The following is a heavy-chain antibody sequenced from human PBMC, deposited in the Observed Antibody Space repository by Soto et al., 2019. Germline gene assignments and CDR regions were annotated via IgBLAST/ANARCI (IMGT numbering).Heavy chain of an antibody. CDR3: ARRLRGQYDFWSGYLTHFDY. D-gene: IGHD3-3*01. Sequence: ASVKVSCKASGYTFTSYGISWVRQAPGQGLEWMGWISAYNGNTNYAQKLQGRVTMTTDTSTSTAYMELRSLRSDDTAVYYCARRLRGQYDFWSGYLTHFDYSGQGTLVTVSS. V-gene: IGHV1-18*01. CDR1: GYTFTSYG. J-gene: IGHJ4*02. CDR2: ISAYNGNT.